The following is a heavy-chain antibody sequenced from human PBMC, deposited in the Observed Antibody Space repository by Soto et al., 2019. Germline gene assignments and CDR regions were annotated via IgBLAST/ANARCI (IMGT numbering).Heavy chain of an antibody. CDR2: IYYSGST. V-gene: IGHV4-30-4*01. CDR3: AREGYSYDYYYGMDV. D-gene: IGHD5-18*01. J-gene: IGHJ6*02. Sequence: SETLSLTCTVSGGSISSGDYYWSWIRQPPGKGLEWIGYIYYSGSTYYNPSLKSRVTISVDTSKNQFSLKLSSVTAADTAVYYCAREGYSYDYYYGMDVWGQGTTVT. CDR1: GGSISSGDYY.